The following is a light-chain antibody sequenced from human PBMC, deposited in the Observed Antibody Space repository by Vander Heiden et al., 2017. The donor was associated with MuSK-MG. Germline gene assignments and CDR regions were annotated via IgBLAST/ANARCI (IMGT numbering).Light chain of an antibody. CDR1: SSNVGAGYD. V-gene: IGLV1-40*01. CDR2: DNN. CDR3: QSFDSTLSGWV. Sequence: QSVLTQPPSVSGAPGQRVTIPCTGTSSNVGAGYDVHWYQHFPGAAPKLLIFDNNNRPSGVPDRFSASKSGTSASLAIAGLQAEDEADYYCQSFDSTLSGWVFGGGTKLTVL. J-gene: IGLJ3*02.